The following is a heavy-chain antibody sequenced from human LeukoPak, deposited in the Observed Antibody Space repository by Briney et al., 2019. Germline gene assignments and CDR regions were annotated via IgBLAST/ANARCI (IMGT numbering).Heavy chain of an antibody. CDR1: GGSFSGYY. J-gene: IGHJ6*03. CDR3: ARLGLGSYYYYYYMDV. Sequence: SETLSLTCAVYGGSFSGYYWSWIRQPPGKGLEWIGEINHSGSTNYNPSLKSRVTISVDTSKNQFSLKLSSVTAADTAVYYCARLGLGSYYYYYYMDVWGKGTTVTVSS. CDR2: INHSGST. V-gene: IGHV4-34*01. D-gene: IGHD1-26*01.